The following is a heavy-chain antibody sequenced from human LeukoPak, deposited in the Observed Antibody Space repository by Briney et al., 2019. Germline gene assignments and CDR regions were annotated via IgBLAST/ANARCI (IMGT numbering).Heavy chain of an antibody. V-gene: IGHV1-69*08. CDR1: GGTFRSHT. D-gene: IGHD1-26*01. CDR3: TRVNLRGSQYNWFDP. J-gene: IGHJ5*02. CDR2: ITPVINSA. Sequence: GASVNVSCKTSGGTFRSHTFGWVRQAPGQGLEWMGRITPVINSAKYTQKFRDRLTITADTITVTAYMELSSLTPDDTAVYYCTRVNLRGSQYNWFDPWGQGTRVIVSS.